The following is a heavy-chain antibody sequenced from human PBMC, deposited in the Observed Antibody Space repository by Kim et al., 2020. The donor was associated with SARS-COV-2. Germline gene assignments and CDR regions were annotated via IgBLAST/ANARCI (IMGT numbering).Heavy chain of an antibody. CDR1: GGSISSYY. D-gene: IGHD1-26*01. CDR3: ATTVGATRSYYYYGMDV. Sequence: SETLSLTCTVSGGSISSYYWSWIRQPPGKGLEWIGYIYYSGSTNYNPSLKSRVTISADTSKNHLSLKLSSVTAADTAVYYCATTVGATRSYYYYGMDVWGQGTTVTVSS. V-gene: IGHV4-59*01. CDR2: IYYSGST. J-gene: IGHJ6*02.